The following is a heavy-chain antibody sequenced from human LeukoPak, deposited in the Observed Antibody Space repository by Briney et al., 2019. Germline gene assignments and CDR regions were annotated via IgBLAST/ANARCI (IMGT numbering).Heavy chain of an antibody. CDR1: GFTVSSNY. CDR2: IYSGGST. J-gene: IGHJ4*02. CDR3: ARARASSGWRDY. Sequence: PGGSLRLSFAASGFTVSSNYMSWVRQAPGKGLEWVSVIYSGGSTYYADSVKGRFTISRDNSKNTLYLQMNSLRAEDTAVYYCARARASSGWRDYWGQGTLVTVSS. V-gene: IGHV3-53*01. D-gene: IGHD6-19*01.